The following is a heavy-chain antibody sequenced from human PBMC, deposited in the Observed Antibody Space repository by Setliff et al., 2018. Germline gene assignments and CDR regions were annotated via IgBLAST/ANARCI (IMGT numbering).Heavy chain of an antibody. V-gene: IGHV4-61*02. CDR1: GGSISSGSYY. CDR3: ARGISSSWYPHFDY. D-gene: IGHD6-13*01. CDR2: IYTSGST. Sequence: TSETLSLTCTVSGGSISSGSYYWSWIRQPAGKGLEWIGRIYTSGSTNYNPSLKSRVTISVDTSKNQFSLKLSSVTAADTAVYYCARGISSSWYPHFDYWGQGTLVTVSS. J-gene: IGHJ4*02.